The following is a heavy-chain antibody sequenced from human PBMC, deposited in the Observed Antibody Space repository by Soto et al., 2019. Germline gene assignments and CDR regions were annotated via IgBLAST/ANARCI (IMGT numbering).Heavy chain of an antibody. CDR3: GRQPGHCDRTTCFGYYTVDV. CDR2: THYNGNT. J-gene: IGHJ6*02. V-gene: IGHV4-59*08. CDR1: GDSISAYS. D-gene: IGHD2-2*01. Sequence: ETLSLTCTVSGDSISAYSWSWVRQPPGKGLEWIGNTHYNGNTKYNPSLKSRVSMSVDTSKNQLSLRLSSVTAADTAVYYCGRQPGHCDRTTCFGYYTVDVWGQGTTVTVSS.